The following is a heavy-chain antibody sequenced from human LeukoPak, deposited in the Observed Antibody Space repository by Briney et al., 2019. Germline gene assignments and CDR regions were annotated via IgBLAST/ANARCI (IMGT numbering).Heavy chain of an antibody. CDR2: INPDNGGT. CDR3: ARGPYCSSTSCYPDY. D-gene: IGHD2-2*01. CDR1: GYTFITQN. Sequence: ASVKVSCKASGYTFITQNINWVRQAPGQGLEWMGSINPDNGGTTYSQKFQGRVTMTRDTSISTAYMELSRLRSDDTAVYYCARGPYCSSTSCYPDYWGQGTLVTVSS. V-gene: IGHV1-2*02. J-gene: IGHJ4*02.